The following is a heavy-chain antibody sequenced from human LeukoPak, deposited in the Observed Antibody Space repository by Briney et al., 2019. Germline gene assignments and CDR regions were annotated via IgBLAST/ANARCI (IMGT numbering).Heavy chain of an antibody. D-gene: IGHD3-22*01. CDR3: ARVRGYYYDSSGYNAFDI. J-gene: IGHJ3*02. V-gene: IGHV4-59*01. Sequence: SETLSLTCTVSGGSISSYYWSWIRQPPGTGLEWIGYIYYSGSTNYNPSLKSRVTISVDTSKKQFSLKLSSVTAADTAVYYCARVRGYYYDSSGYNAFDIWGQGTMVTVSS. CDR1: GGSISSYY. CDR2: IYYSGST.